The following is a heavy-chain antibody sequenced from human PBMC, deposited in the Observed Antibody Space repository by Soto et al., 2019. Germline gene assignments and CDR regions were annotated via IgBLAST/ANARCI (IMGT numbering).Heavy chain of an antibody. CDR3: ARVPSAGGGAWFDP. D-gene: IGHD3-10*01. V-gene: IGHV6-1*01. CDR1: GDSVSSNSAS. J-gene: IGHJ5*02. CDR2: TYYRSKWYN. Sequence: SQTLSLTCAISGDSVSSNSASWNWIRQSPSRGLEWLGRTYYRSKWYNDYAVSVKSRITINPDTSKNQFSLQLNSVTPEDTAVYYYARVPSAGGGAWFDPWGQGTLVTVS.